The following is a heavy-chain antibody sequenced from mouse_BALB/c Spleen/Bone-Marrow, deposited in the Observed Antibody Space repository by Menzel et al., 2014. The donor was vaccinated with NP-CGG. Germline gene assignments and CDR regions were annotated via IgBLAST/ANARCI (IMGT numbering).Heavy chain of an antibody. D-gene: IGHD4-1*01. CDR1: GLTFSSYG. Sequence: EVKVVESGGGLVQPGGSLKLSCAASGLTFSSYGMSWVRQTPDKRLELVATINSNGGSTYYPDSVKGRFTISRDNAKNTLYLQMSSLKSEDTAMYYCARGLGFFDYWGQGTTLTVSS. CDR3: ARGLGFFDY. J-gene: IGHJ2*01. V-gene: IGHV5-6-3*01. CDR2: INSNGGST.